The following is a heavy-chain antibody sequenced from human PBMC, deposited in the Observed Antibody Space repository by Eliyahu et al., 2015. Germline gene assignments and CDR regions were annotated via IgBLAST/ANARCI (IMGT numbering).Heavy chain of an antibody. CDR2: IWYDGSNK. CDR1: GFXFXSXG. Sequence: QVQLVESGGGVVQPGRSLRLSCAASGFXFXSXGMXWVRQAPGKGLEWVAVIWYDGSNKYYADSVKGRFTISRDNSKNTLYLQMNSLRAEDTAVYYCARDLGYCSSTSCPPDYWGQGTLVTVSS. D-gene: IGHD2-2*01. CDR3: ARDLGYCSSTSCPPDY. V-gene: IGHV3-33*01. J-gene: IGHJ4*02.